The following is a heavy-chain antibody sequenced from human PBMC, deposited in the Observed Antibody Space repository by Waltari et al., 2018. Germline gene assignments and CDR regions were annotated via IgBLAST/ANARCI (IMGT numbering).Heavy chain of an antibody. CDR2: ISYSGST. CDR1: GGSISSSSYS. CDR3: ASEKESYDFWSGGPSYYYGMDV. J-gene: IGHJ6*02. Sequence: QLQLQESGPGLVKPSETLSLTCTVSGGSISSSSYSWGWIGSISYSGSTYYNPSLKSRVTISVDTSNNQFSLKLSSVTAADTAVYYCASEKESYDFWSGGPSYYYGMDVWGQGTTVTVSS. D-gene: IGHD3-3*01. V-gene: IGHV4-39*01.